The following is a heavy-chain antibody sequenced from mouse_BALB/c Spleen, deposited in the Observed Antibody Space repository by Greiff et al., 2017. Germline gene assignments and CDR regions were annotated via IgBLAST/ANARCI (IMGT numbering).Heavy chain of an antibody. CDR2: ISSGGSYT. J-gene: IGHJ2*01. D-gene: IGHD1-1*01. Sequence: DVMLVESGGGLVKPGGSLKLSCAASGFSFSSYTMSWVRQTPEKRLEWVATISSGGSYTYYTDSVKGRFTISRDNAKNTLYLQMSSLKYEDTAIYCCTRRSSSHFDYWGQGTTVTVSS. V-gene: IGHV5-6-4*01. CDR1: GFSFSSYT. CDR3: TRRSSSHFDY.